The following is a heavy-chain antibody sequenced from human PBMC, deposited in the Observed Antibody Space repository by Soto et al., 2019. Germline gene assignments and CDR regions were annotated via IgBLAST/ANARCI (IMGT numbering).Heavy chain of an antibody. CDR1: GYTFTSYG. CDR2: ISAYNGNT. Sequence: QVQLVQSGAEVKKPGASVKVSCKASGYTFTSYGISWVRQAPGQGLEWMGWISAYNGNTNYAQKLQGRVTMTTDTSTSTAYMALRSLRSDDTAVYYCAFSLRYFDWLLPTFDYWGKGTLVTVSS. D-gene: IGHD3-9*01. CDR3: AFSLRYFDWLLPTFDY. V-gene: IGHV1-18*01. J-gene: IGHJ4*02.